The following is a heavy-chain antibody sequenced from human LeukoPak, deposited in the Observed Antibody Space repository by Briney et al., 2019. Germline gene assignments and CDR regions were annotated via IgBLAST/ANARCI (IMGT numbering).Heavy chain of an antibody. D-gene: IGHD3-10*01. J-gene: IGHJ4*02. CDR2: IYYSGSI. Sequence: SETLSLTCTVSGGSISGYYWNWIRQPPGKGLEWIGYIYYSGSINYNPSLKSRVTISVDTSKNQFSLRLSSVSAADTSVYYCVRRKMEVRGLIGWYFDYWGQGTLVTVSS. V-gene: IGHV4-59*12. CDR3: VRRKMEVRGLIGWYFDY. CDR1: GGSISGYY.